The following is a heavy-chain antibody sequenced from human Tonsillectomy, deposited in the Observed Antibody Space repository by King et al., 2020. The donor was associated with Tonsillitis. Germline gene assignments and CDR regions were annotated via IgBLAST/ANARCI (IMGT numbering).Heavy chain of an antibody. V-gene: IGHV1-69*18. CDR2: IIAVFDTT. CDR1: GGTSSSYA. D-gene: IGHD4-17*01. J-gene: IGHJ4*02. Sequence: VQLVESGAEVKKPGSSVKVSCKSSGGTSSSYAISWVRQAPGQGLEWMGTIIAVFDTTSYAQTFQGRFTITADEPSRTAYMELSGLTSEDTAVYFCARSYLQGGDDYDDLTASGTFDYWGQGTLVTVSS. CDR3: ARSYLQGGDDYDDLTASGTFDY.